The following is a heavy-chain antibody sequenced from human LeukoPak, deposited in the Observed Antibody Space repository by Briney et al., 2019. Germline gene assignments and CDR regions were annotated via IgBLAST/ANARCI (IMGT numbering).Heavy chain of an antibody. CDR3: AKAAVAGGLVDY. V-gene: IGHV3-30*18. CDR2: ISYDGSNK. D-gene: IGHD6-19*01. J-gene: IGHJ4*02. CDR1: GFTFSSYG. Sequence: PGGSLRLSCAASGFTFSSYGMHWVRQAPSKGLEWVAVISYDGSNKYYADSVKGRFTISRDNSKNTLYLQMNSLRAEDTAVYYCAKAAVAGGLVDYWGQGTLVTVSS.